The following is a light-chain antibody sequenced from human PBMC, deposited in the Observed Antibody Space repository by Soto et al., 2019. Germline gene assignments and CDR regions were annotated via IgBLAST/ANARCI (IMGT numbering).Light chain of an antibody. CDR3: QQLFDSPIT. J-gene: IGKJ5*01. V-gene: IGKV1-9*01. CDR1: EDISSY. CDR2: AAS. Sequence: IQLTQSPSSLSASVGDRVTFTCRASEDISSYLVWYQQKPGAAPKLLIYAASALESGVPSRFSATVSGTEFSLTITSLQPEDFATYYCQQLFDSPITFGQGTRLEIK.